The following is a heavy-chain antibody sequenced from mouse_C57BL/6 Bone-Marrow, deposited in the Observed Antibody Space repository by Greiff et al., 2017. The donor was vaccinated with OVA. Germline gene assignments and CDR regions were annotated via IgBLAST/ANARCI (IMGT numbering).Heavy chain of an antibody. CDR1: GYTFTSYW. CDR3: ARGGTYYSNYVAWFAY. D-gene: IGHD2-5*01. V-gene: IGHV1-50*01. CDR2: IDPSDSYT. J-gene: IGHJ3*01. Sequence: QVQLKQPGAELVKPGASVKLSCKASGYTFTSYWMQWVKQRPGQGLEWIGEIDPSDSYTNYNQKFKGKATLTVDTSSSTAYMQLSSLTSEDSAVYYCARGGTYYSNYVAWFAYWGEGTLVTVSA.